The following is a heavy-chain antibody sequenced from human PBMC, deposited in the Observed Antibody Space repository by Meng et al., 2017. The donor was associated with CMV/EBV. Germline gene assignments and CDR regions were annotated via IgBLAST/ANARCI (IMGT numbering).Heavy chain of an antibody. CDR1: GGSISSSSYY. J-gene: IGHJ4*02. Sequence: SETLSLTCTVSGGSISSSSYYWGWIRQPPGKGLEWIGSIYYSGSTYYNPSLKSRVTISVDTSKNQFSLKLSSVTAADTAVYYCASSVKHITIFGVAKTNLNFDYWGQGTLVIVSS. V-gene: IGHV4-39*07. D-gene: IGHD3-3*01. CDR2: IYYSGST. CDR3: ASSVKHITIFGVAKTNLNFDY.